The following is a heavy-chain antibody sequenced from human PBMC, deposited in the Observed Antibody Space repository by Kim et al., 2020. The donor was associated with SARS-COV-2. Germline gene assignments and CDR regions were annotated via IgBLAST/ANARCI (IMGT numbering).Heavy chain of an antibody. CDR1: GFTFVNYA. Sequence: GGSLRLSCAASGFTFVNYAMTWVRQAPGKGLEWVSTIRGSGAGTYYADSVKGRFTISRDNSKNTLFLLMNSLRVEDTAVYFCTKGDSTFGGAVEWGQGTLVTVSS. V-gene: IGHV3-23*01. CDR2: IRGSGAGT. D-gene: IGHD3-16*01. CDR3: TKGDSTFGGAVE. J-gene: IGHJ4*02.